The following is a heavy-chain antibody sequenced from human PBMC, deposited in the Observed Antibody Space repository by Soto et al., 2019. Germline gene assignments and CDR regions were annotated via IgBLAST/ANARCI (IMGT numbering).Heavy chain of an antibody. CDR1: GGSFSGYY. CDR3: ARMSYFYDKWYFDL. CDR2: INHSGST. J-gene: IGHJ2*01. Sequence: SETLSLTCAVYGGSFSGYYWSWIRQPPGKGLEWIGEINHSGSTNYNPSLKSRVTISVDTSKNQFSLKLNSVTAADTATYYCARMSYFYDKWYFDLWGRGTLVTVSS. V-gene: IGHV4-34*01. D-gene: IGHD3-22*01.